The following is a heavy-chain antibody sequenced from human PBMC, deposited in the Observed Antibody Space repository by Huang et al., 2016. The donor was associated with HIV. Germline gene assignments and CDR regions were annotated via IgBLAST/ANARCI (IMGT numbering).Heavy chain of an antibody. D-gene: IGHD3-22*01. Sequence: QVHLVVSGGGVVQPGRSLRLSCAASGFTFSSYGMHWVRQTPGKGLEWVAVITYDGSNKYYPDPEKGRFTICRDNSKNTLYLQMNSLKLGDTAVYYCAKGPAFYYDTSGQEYYYYMDVWGKGTTVTVSS. CDR1: GFTFSSYG. V-gene: IGHV3-30*18. J-gene: IGHJ6*03. CDR2: ITYDGSNK. CDR3: AKGPAFYYDTSGQEYYYYMDV.